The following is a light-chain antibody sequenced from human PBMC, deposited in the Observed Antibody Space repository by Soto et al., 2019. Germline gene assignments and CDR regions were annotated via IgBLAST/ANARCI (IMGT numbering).Light chain of an antibody. CDR2: DVT. J-gene: IGLJ3*02. CDR3: SSYTDTSTLVV. Sequence: QSALTQPASVSGSPGQSITISCTGTSSDVGGYNFVSWYQHHPGEAPKLMIYDVTGRPSGVSSRFSGSKSGNTASLTISGLQAEDEDDYYCSSYTDTSTLVVFGGGTKLTVL. V-gene: IGLV2-14*03. CDR1: SSDVGGYNF.